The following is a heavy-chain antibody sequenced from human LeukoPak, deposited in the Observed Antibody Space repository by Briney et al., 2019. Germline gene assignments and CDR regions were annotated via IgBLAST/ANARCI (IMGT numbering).Heavy chain of an antibody. J-gene: IGHJ4*02. CDR3: ATYYVGVGGRGH. CDR1: GFTFNSYW. Sequence: GSLRLSCAASGFTFNSYWMNWVRQAPGKGLEWIGHNGNANYNPSLQSRVTISIDTSKNHFTLSLNSVTAADTAVYYCATYYVGVGGRGHWGPGTLVTVSS. CDR2: NGNA. D-gene: IGHD2-21*01. V-gene: IGHV4-59*01.